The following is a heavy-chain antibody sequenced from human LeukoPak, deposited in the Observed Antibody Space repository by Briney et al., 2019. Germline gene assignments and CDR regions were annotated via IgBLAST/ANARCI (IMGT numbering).Heavy chain of an antibody. J-gene: IGHJ4*02. Sequence: GGSLRLSCAASGFTFSSYAMSWVRQAPGKGLEWVSAISGSGGSTYYAGSVKGRFTISRDNSKNTLYLQMNSLRAEDTAVYYCAKDGFGSSWPYYFDYWGQGTLVTVSS. CDR2: ISGSGGST. CDR1: GFTFSSYA. V-gene: IGHV3-23*01. CDR3: AKDGFGSSWPYYFDY. D-gene: IGHD6-13*01.